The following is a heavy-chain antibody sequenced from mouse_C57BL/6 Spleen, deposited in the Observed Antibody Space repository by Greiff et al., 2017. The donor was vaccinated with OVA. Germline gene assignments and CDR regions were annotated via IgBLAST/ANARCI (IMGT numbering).Heavy chain of an antibody. CDR1: GFNIKGDY. CDR3: TGGYYAMDY. CDR2: IDPENGDT. Sequence: VQLQQSGAELVRPGASVKLSCTASGFNIKGDYMHWVKQRPEQGLEWIGWIDPENGDTEYASKFQGKATITADTSSNTAYLQLSSLTSEDTAVYYCTGGYYAMDYWGQGTSVTVSS. J-gene: IGHJ4*01. V-gene: IGHV14-4*01.